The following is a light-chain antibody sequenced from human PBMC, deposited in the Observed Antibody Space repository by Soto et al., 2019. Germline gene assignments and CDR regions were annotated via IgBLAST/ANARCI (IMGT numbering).Light chain of an antibody. Sequence: EIVLTQSPGTLSLSPGERATLSCRASQSVSSSYLAWYQQKPGQAPRLLINGASSRATGIPDRFSGSGSGTDFTLTISRLEPEDFAVYYCQHYGSSPFPFGPGTKVDIK. J-gene: IGKJ3*01. CDR2: GAS. CDR1: QSVSSSY. V-gene: IGKV3-20*01. CDR3: QHYGSSPFP.